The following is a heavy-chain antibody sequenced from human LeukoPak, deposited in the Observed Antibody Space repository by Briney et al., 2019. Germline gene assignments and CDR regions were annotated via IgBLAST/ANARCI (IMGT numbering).Heavy chain of an antibody. J-gene: IGHJ4*02. Sequence: GGSLRLSCAASGSTFSNYWMSWVRQAPGKGLEWVANINRDGSEKYFVDSVKGRFTISRDNAKNSLYLQMNSLRGEDSAIYYCAKGQELDDGVFDSWGQGTLVTVSS. D-gene: IGHD1-1*01. CDR2: INRDGSEK. CDR3: AKGQELDDGVFDS. V-gene: IGHV3-7*05. CDR1: GSTFSNYW.